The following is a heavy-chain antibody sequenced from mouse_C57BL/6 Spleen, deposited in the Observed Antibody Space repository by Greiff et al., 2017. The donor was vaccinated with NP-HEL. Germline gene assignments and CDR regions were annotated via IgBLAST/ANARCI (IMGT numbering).Heavy chain of an antibody. D-gene: IGHD1-1*01. CDR2: IDPETGGT. V-gene: IGHV1-15*01. J-gene: IGHJ3*01. Sequence: QVQLQQSGAELVRPGASVTLSCKASGYTFTDYEMHWVKQTPVHGLEWIGAIDPETGGTAYNQKFKGKAILTADKSSSTAYMELRSLTSEDSAVYYCTRYDYGTGFAYWGQGTLVTVSA. CDR1: GYTFTDYE. CDR3: TRYDYGTGFAY.